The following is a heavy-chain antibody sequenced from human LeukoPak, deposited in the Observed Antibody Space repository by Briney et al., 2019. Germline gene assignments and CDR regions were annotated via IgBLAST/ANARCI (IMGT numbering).Heavy chain of an antibody. D-gene: IGHD3-22*01. J-gene: IGHJ4*02. CDR3: AGLSQTPDYYNSGGYFYLGY. CDR1: RYTFTSYD. CDR2: MNPSTGNA. V-gene: IGHV1-8*01. Sequence: ASVKVSCKAFRYTFTSYDINWVRQAPGQGLEWMGWMNPSTGNAGYAPKFQGRVTMTRDTSTSTAYMEVRGLTSEDTAVYYCAGLSQTPDYYNSGGYFYLGYWGQGTRVTVSS.